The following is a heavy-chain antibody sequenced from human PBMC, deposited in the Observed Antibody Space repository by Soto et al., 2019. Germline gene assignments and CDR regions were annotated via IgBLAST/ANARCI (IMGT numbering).Heavy chain of an antibody. CDR1: GDSISSSTYN. CDR2: NIYYSGST. D-gene: IGHD6-19*01. Sequence: SETLSLTCTVSGDSISSSTYNWGWIRQPPGKGLEWIGSNIYYSGSTYYNPSLKSRVTISVDTSKNQFSLKLSSVTAADTAVYYCARIAVAGGLDYFYYWGQGTLVTVSS. CDR3: ARIAVAGGLDYFYY. J-gene: IGHJ4*02. V-gene: IGHV4-39*01.